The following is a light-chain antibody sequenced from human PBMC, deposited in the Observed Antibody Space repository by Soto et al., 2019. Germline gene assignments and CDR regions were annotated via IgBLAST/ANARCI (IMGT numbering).Light chain of an antibody. CDR2: EVS. Sequence: QSVLTQPASVSGSPGQSVTISCTGTSSDVGRYNLVSWYQQHPGKAPKLIVYEVSKRPSGVSNRFSGSKSGNTASLTISGLQTEDEADYYCCSYASSDTFVVLGGGTKLTVL. V-gene: IGLV2-23*02. CDR1: SSDVGRYNL. CDR3: CSYASSDTFVV. J-gene: IGLJ2*01.